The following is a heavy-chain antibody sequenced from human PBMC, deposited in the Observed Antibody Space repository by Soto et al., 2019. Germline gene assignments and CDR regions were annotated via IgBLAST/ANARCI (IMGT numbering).Heavy chain of an antibody. CDR1: GFTFSSYG. D-gene: IGHD3-22*01. CDR3: ARDALYYYDSSGYYHTGNFDY. J-gene: IGHJ4*02. Sequence: GGSLRLSCAASGFTFSSYGMHWVRQAPGKGLEWVAVIWYDGSNKYYADSVKGRFTISRDNSKNTLYLQMNSLRAEDTAVYYCARDALYYYDSSGYYHTGNFDYWGQGTLVTVSS. CDR2: IWYDGSNK. V-gene: IGHV3-33*01.